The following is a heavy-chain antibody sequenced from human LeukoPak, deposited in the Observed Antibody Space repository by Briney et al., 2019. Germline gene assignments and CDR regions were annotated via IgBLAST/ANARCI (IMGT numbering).Heavy chain of an antibody. V-gene: IGHV4-59*01. Sequence: SETLSLTCTVSGGSISSYYWSWIRQPPGKGLEWIGYISYSGTTKYNPSLKSRVTTSVDTSKSQFSLKLSSVTAADTAVYYCAREGSAAGLPDYWGQGTLVTVSS. CDR3: AREGSAAGLPDY. CDR1: GGSISSYY. J-gene: IGHJ4*02. CDR2: ISYSGTT. D-gene: IGHD6-13*01.